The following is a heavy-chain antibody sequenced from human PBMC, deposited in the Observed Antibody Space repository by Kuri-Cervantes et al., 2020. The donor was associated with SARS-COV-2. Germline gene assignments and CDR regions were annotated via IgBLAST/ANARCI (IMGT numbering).Heavy chain of an antibody. D-gene: IGHD3-10*01. J-gene: IGHJ5*02. CDR1: GGSISSGDYY. Sequence: SETLSLTCTVSGGSISSGDYYWSWIRQPPGKGLEWIGYIYYSGSTNYNPSLKSRVTISVDTSKNQFSLKLSSVTAADTAVYYCARARAIITMVRGVKNNWFDPWGQGTLVTVSS. CDR3: ARARAIITMVRGVKNNWFDP. CDR2: IYYSGST. V-gene: IGHV4-61*08.